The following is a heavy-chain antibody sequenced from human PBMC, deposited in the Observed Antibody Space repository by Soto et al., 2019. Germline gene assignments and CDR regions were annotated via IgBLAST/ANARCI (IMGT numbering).Heavy chain of an antibody. CDR1: GFTFSFYW. CDR3: AKASSLNYGGFEAFDI. J-gene: IGHJ3*02. CDR2: INSDGSST. Sequence: EVQLVESGGGLAQPGGSLRLSCAASGFTFSFYWMHWVRQAPGKGLVWVSRINSDGSSTTYADSVKGRFTVSRDNAKNTLYLQMNSLRGEDTAVYYCAKASSLNYGGFEAFDIWGQGTIVTVSS. D-gene: IGHD4-17*01. V-gene: IGHV3-74*01.